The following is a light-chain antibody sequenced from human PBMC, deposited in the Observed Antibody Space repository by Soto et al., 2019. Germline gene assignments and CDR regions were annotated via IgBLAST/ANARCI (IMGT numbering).Light chain of an antibody. J-gene: IGLJ1*01. CDR3: SSFTSNRISV. CDR2: GVT. V-gene: IGLV2-14*03. Sequence: QSALTQPTSVSGSPGQSITISCTGNHNDIGTYDYVSWYQQHPGRAPRLLIHGVTTRPSGISDRFSASKSGLTASLTISGLQPEDEADYYCSSFTSNRISVFGPGTKV. CDR1: HNDIGTYDY.